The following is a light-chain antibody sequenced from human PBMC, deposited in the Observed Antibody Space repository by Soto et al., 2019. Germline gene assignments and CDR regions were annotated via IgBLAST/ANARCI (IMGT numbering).Light chain of an antibody. CDR1: SSDIGAFDL. J-gene: IGLJ1*01. CDR3: SSYTITSTRL. Sequence: QSVLTQPASVSGSPGQSITISCTGTSSDIGAFDLVSWFQQHPGKAPKVMIYDVTIRPSGVSNRFSGSKSGNTASLTISGLQAEDEADYYCSSYTITSTRLFGTGTKLTVL. CDR2: DVT. V-gene: IGLV2-14*01.